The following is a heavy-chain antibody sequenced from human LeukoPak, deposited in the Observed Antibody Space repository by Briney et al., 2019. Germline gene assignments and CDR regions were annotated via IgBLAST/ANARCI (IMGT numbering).Heavy chain of an antibody. J-gene: IGHJ4*02. Sequence: GASVKVSCKASGYTFTGYYMHWVRQAPGQGLEWMGWINPNSGGTNYAQKFQGRVTMTRDTSISTAYMELSRLRSDDTAVYYCAREVMGERDDDSPLPDDYWGQGTLVTVSS. CDR3: AREVMGERDDDSPLPDDY. CDR2: INPNSGGT. D-gene: IGHD3-16*01. CDR1: GYTFTGYY. V-gene: IGHV1-2*02.